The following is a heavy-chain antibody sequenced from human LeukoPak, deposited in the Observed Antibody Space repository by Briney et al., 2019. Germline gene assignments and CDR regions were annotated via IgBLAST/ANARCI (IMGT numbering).Heavy chain of an antibody. CDR1: GYTFTNYG. Sequence: ASVKVSCKASGYTFTNYGFTWVRQAPGQGLEWMGIINPSGGSTSYAQKFQGRVTMTRDMSTSTVYMELSSLRAEDTAVYYCARRAGAYSHPYDYWGQGTLVTVSS. J-gene: IGHJ4*02. V-gene: IGHV1-46*01. CDR2: INPSGGST. CDR3: ARRAGAYSHPYDY. D-gene: IGHD4/OR15-4a*01.